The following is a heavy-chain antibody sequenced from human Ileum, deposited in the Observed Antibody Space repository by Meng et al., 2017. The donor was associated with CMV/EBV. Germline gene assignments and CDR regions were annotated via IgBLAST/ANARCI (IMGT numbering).Heavy chain of an antibody. CDR2: IYWNDVE. CDR1: GFSLTTDRVA. J-gene: IGHJ4*02. D-gene: IGHD2-15*01. Sequence: HITLRESGPALVKPTQTLTLTCTFSGFSLTTDRVAVGWIRQPPGKALEWLALIYWNDVEHYSPSLKSRLTITKDTSKDQVVLTMANMDPVDTGTYYCIYGVAIFWGQGTLVTVSS. CDR3: IYGVAIF. V-gene: IGHV2-5*04.